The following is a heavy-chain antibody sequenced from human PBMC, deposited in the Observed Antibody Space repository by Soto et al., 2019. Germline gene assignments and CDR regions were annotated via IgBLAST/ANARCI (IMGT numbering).Heavy chain of an antibody. V-gene: IGHV2-5*02. Sequence: QITLKESGPTLVKPTQTLTLTCTFSGFSLTTSGVRVGWIRQPPGKALEWLALIYWEDEKRYSPSLQSRLTITKDTSKNQVDLTVTNMNPADTGTYNCAHRLYASSDAAFDIWRQGTIVYVSS. CDR1: GFSLTTSGVR. CDR3: AHRLYASSDAAFDI. J-gene: IGHJ3*02. D-gene: IGHD6-6*01. CDR2: IYWEDEK.